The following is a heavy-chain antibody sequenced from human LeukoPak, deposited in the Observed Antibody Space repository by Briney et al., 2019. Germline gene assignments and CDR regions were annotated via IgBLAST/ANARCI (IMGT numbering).Heavy chain of an antibody. Sequence: ASVKVSCKASGYTFTGYYMHWVRQAPGQGLEWMGWINAYNGNTNYAQKLQGRVTMTTDTSTSTAYMELRSLRSDDTAVDYCARVACSGGSCYYYFDYWGQGTLVTVSS. J-gene: IGHJ4*02. V-gene: IGHV1-18*04. CDR1: GYTFTGYY. CDR3: ARVACSGGSCYYYFDY. CDR2: INAYNGNT. D-gene: IGHD2-15*01.